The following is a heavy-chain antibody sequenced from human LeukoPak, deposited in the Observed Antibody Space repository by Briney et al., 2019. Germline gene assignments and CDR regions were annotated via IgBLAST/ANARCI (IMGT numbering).Heavy chain of an antibody. CDR3: AKPSLVVVVATTPADY. J-gene: IGHJ4*02. CDR1: GFTFSSYA. CDR2: ISGSGGST. V-gene: IGHV3-23*01. Sequence: GGSLRLSCAASGFTFSSYAMSWVRQAPGKGLEWVSAISGSGGSTYYADSVKGRFIISRDNSKNTRYLQMNSLRAEDTAVYYCAKPSLVVVVATTPADYWGQGTLVTVSS. D-gene: IGHD2-15*01.